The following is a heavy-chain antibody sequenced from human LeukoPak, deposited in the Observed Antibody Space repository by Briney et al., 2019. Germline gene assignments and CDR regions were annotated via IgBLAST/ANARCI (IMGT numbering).Heavy chain of an antibody. Sequence: SVKVSCKASGGTFSSHAISWVRQAPGQGLEWMGRIIPILGIANYAQKFQGRVTITADKSTSTAYMELSSLRSEDTAVYYCARDSDIVVVVAASTPLDYWGQGTLVTVSS. CDR2: IIPILGIA. CDR3: ARDSDIVVVVAASTPLDY. V-gene: IGHV1-69*04. D-gene: IGHD2-15*01. J-gene: IGHJ4*02. CDR1: GGTFSSHA.